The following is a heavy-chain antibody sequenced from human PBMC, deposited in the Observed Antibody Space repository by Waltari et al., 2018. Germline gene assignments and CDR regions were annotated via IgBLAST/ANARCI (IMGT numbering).Heavy chain of an antibody. CDR3: ARDYCDRTYCHGMDV. V-gene: IGHV3-30*04. J-gene: IGHJ6*02. D-gene: IGHD2-21*01. Sequence: QVQLVESGGGVVQPGRSLRLSCAASEFTFSTYAMHWVRQAPGKGLGWVEVISYNARNIYYVNSVKGRFTISRDNSKKTLYLQMDSLRAEDTAVYYCARDYCDRTYCHGMDVWGQGTTVTVSS. CDR2: ISYNARNI. CDR1: EFTFSTYA.